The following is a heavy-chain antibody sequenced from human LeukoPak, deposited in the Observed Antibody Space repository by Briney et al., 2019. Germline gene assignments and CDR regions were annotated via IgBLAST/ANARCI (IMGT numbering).Heavy chain of an antibody. J-gene: IGHJ5*02. V-gene: IGHV3-7*01. CDR3: ASGMTMVGWFDP. D-gene: IGHD3-10*01. CDR1: GFTFSSYW. Sequence: PGGSLRLSCVSSGFTFSSYWMSWVRQAPGKGLEWVANIKQDGSEKYYVDSVKGRFTISRDNAKNSLCLQMNSLRAEDTAVYYCASGMTMVGWFDPWGQGTLVTVSS. CDR2: IKQDGSEK.